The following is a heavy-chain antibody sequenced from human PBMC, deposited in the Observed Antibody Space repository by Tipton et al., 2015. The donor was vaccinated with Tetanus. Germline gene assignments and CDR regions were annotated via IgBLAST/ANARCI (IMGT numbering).Heavy chain of an antibody. CDR1: GFTFRNYW. J-gene: IGHJ5*02. V-gene: IGHV3-74*01. CDR2: INGEASDT. CDR3: ARGTWLYTSTYHGHWLDP. D-gene: IGHD6-13*01. Sequence: SLRLSCAASGFTFRNYWMHWVRQAPGKGLVWVSRINGEASDTGYAXSVKGRLSISRDNTKNMLYLQINSLRAEDTAVYYCARGTWLYTSTYHGHWLDPWGQGTLVTVSS.